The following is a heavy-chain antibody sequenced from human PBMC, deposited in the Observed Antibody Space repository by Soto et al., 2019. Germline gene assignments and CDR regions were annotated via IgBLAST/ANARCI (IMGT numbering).Heavy chain of an antibody. CDR3: ACCVGCCVGYYYDYGMDV. J-gene: IGHJ6*02. D-gene: IGHD2-15*01. Sequence: SETLSLTCAVYGGSFSGYYWSWIRQAPGKGLEWIGAINHRGSTNYNPSLKSRVTISVDTSKNQFSLQLSSVTAADTAVYYCACCVGCCVGYYYDYGMDVWGQGTTVTVSS. CDR2: INHRGST. CDR1: GGSFSGYY. V-gene: IGHV4-34*01.